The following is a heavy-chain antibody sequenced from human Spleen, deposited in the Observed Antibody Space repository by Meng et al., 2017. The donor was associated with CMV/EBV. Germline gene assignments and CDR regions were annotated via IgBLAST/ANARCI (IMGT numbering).Heavy chain of an antibody. CDR1: GGSFSGYY. J-gene: IGHJ4*02. Sequence: SETLSLTCAVYGGSFSGYYWSWIRQPPGKGLEWIGEINHSGSTNYNPSLKSRVTISVDTSKNQFSLKLSSVTAADTAVYYCARNVRGSTSPNYWGQGTLVTVS. CDR2: INHSGST. D-gene: IGHD3-10*02. V-gene: IGHV4-34*01. CDR3: ARNVRGSTSPNY.